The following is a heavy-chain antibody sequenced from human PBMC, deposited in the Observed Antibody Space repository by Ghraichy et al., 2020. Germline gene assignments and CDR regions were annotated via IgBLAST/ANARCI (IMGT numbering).Heavy chain of an antibody. V-gene: IGHV4-34*01. CDR2: INHSGST. D-gene: IGHD5-24*01. J-gene: IGHJ6*03. CDR1: GGSFSGYY. Sequence: SETLSLTCAVYGGSFSGYYWSWIRQPPGKGLEWIGEINHSGSTNYNPSLKSRVTISVDTSKNQFSLKLSSVTAADTAVYYCARARYGYNYYYYYMDVWGKGTTVTVSS. CDR3: ARARYGYNYYYYYMDV.